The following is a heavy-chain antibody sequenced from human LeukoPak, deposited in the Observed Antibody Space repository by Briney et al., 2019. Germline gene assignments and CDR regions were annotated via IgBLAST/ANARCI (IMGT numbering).Heavy chain of an antibody. CDR2: IIPIFGIA. CDR1: RGTFSSYA. J-gene: IGHJ4*02. Sequence: SVKVSCMASRGTFSSYAISWVRQAPGQGLEWMGRIIPIFGIANYAQKFQGRVTITADRSTSTAYMELSSLRSEDTVVYYCAVSDYYDSSGYFGYWGQGTLVTVSS. V-gene: IGHV1-69*04. D-gene: IGHD3-22*01. CDR3: AVSDYYDSSGYFGY.